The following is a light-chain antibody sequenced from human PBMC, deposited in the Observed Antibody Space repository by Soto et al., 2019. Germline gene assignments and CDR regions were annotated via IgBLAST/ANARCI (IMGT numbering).Light chain of an antibody. V-gene: IGKV1-39*01. J-gene: IGKJ1*01. CDR1: QTVSGY. CDR2: AAS. Sequence: DIRMTQTPSSLSASVGDRVTITCLASQTVSGYLNWYQQKPGKAPKLLIYAASNLQSGVPSRFSGSRSGPDFTLTISSLQPEDFATYYCQQSYSSPPTFGQGTKVDIK. CDR3: QQSYSSPPT.